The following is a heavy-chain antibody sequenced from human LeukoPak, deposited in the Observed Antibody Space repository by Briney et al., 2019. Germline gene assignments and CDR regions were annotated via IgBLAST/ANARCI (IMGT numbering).Heavy chain of an antibody. D-gene: IGHD4-23*01. V-gene: IGHV1-2*02. CDR1: GYTFRDYH. CDR3: ARGSLLLTTVVTPGIDY. Sequence: ASVKVSCKASGYTFRDYHLHWVRQAPGQGLEWMGWINPNSGGTNFAEKFHGRVTMTRDTSISTAYMELSSLRSEDTAVYYCARGSLLLTTVVTPGIDYWGQGTLVTVSS. CDR2: INPNSGGT. J-gene: IGHJ4*02.